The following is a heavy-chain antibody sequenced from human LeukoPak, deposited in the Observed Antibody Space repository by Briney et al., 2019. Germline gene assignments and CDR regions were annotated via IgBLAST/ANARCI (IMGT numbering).Heavy chain of an antibody. Sequence: PGGSLRLSCAASGFTFSSYGMSWVRQAPGKGLEWVSSIIGTGGSTHYADSVKGRFTISRDNSKNTLYLQMNSLRAEDTAVYYCAKGTVSQHRGAFDIWGQGTMVIVSS. CDR3: AKGTVSQHRGAFDI. CDR2: IIGTGGST. D-gene: IGHD3/OR15-3a*01. V-gene: IGHV3-23*01. CDR1: GFTFSSYG. J-gene: IGHJ3*02.